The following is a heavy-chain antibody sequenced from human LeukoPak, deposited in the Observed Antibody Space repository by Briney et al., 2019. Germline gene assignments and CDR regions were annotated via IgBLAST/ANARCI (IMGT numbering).Heavy chain of an antibody. V-gene: IGHV3-30*04. J-gene: IGHJ4*02. D-gene: IGHD5-12*01. Sequence: GGSLRLSCAASGFTFSSYAMHWVRQAPGKGLEWVAVIPYDGSNKYYADSVKGRFTISRDNSKNTLYLQMNSLRAEDTAVYYCARESMATIHRSPFDYWGQGTLVTVPS. CDR1: GFTFSSYA. CDR2: IPYDGSNK. CDR3: ARESMATIHRSPFDY.